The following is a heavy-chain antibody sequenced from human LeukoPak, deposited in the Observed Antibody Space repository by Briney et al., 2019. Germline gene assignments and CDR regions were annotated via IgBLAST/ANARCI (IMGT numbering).Heavy chain of an antibody. CDR3: ARGVSGSYSFDY. V-gene: IGHV1-2*02. D-gene: IGHD1-26*01. J-gene: IGHJ4*02. CDR2: INPNSGGT. CDR1: GHTFTGYY. Sequence: GASVKVSCKASGHTFTGYYMHWVRQAPGQGLEWMGWINPNSGGTNYARKFQGRVTMTRDTSISTAYMDLSRLRSDDTAVYYCARGVSGSYSFDYWGQGTLVTVS.